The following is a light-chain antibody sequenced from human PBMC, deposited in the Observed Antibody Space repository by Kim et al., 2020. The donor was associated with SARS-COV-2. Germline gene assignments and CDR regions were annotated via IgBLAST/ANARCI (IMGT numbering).Light chain of an antibody. CDR1: SGSIDDNY. V-gene: IGLV6-57*03. CDR3: QSYNRTNVV. J-gene: IGLJ2*01. CDR2: EDD. Sequence: NFMLTQPHSVSESPGKTVTISCTRSSGSIDDNYVQWYQQRPGGVPTIVIHEDDQRPSGVSDRFSGSIDNSSNSASLTISGLKTEDEADYYCQSYNRTNVVFGGGTKLTVL.